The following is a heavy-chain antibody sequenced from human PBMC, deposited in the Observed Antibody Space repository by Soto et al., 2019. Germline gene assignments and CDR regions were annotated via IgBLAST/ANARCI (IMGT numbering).Heavy chain of an antibody. CDR2: IRPKAYGGTT. D-gene: IGHD1-26*01. CDR3: ARTGSGSYPSAFDD. J-gene: IGHJ4*02. CDR1: GFTFGAHG. Sequence: PGGSLRLSCTASGFTFGAHGMSWFRQAPGNGLEWVGFIRPKAYGGTTEYAASVEGRFIISRDDSKSIAYLQMNSLKTEDTAVYYCARTGSGSYPSAFDDWGQGTLVTVSS. V-gene: IGHV3-49*03.